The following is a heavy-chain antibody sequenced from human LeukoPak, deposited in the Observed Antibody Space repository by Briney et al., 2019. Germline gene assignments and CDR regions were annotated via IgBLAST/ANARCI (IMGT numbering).Heavy chain of an antibody. J-gene: IGHJ4*02. CDR2: INPSGGST. CDR1: GYXFTSYY. Sequence: ASVKVSCRASGYXFTSYYIHWVRQAPGQGLEWMGIINPSGGSTSYAQKFQGRVTMTRDTSTSTVYMELSSLRSEDTAVYYCARSTGDILTCDYWGQGTLVTVSS. CDR3: ARSTGDILTCDY. V-gene: IGHV1-46*01. D-gene: IGHD3-9*01.